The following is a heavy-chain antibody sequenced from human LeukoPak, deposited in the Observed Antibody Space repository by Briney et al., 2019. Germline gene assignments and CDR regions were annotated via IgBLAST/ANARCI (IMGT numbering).Heavy chain of an antibody. J-gene: IGHJ4*02. Sequence: PSETLSLTCTVSGGSISSYYWSWIRQPPGKGLEWIGYIYYSGSTNYNPSLKSRVTILVDTSKNQFSLKLSSVTAADTAVYYCAREGGHDSPIDYWGQGTLVTVSS. CDR1: GGSISSYY. CDR3: AREGGHDSPIDY. V-gene: IGHV4-59*01. CDR2: IYYSGST. D-gene: IGHD3-16*01.